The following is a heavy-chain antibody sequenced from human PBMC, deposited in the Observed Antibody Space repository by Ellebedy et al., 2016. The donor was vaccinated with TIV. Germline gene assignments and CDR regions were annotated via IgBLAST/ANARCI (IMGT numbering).Heavy chain of an antibody. J-gene: IGHJ4*02. CDR2: IYYDGST. V-gene: IGHV4-39*02. D-gene: IGHD3-10*01. CDR3: ARDREHYYGSGTYSYYFDY. CDR1: GGSIISGDHY. Sequence: GSLRLXXTVSGGSIISGDHYWSWIRQPPGKGLEWMGRIYYDGSTYYNPSLKSRVTISVDTSKNQFSLKLSSVTAADTAMYYCARDREHYYGSGTYSYYFDYWGQGTLVTVSS.